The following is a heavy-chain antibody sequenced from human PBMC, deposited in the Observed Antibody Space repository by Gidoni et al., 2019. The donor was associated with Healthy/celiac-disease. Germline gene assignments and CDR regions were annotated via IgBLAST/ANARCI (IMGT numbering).Heavy chain of an antibody. CDR3: AKTGGRGPSSWYVR. D-gene: IGHD6-13*01. CDR2: ISGSGGST. J-gene: IGHJ4*02. Sequence: EVQLLESGGGLVQPGGSLRLSCAASGFTFSSYAMSWVRQAPGMGLEWVSAISGSGGSTYYADSVKGRFTISRDNSKNTLYLQMNSLRAEDTAVYYCAKTGGRGPSSWYVRWGQGTLVTVSS. CDR1: GFTFSSYA. V-gene: IGHV3-23*01.